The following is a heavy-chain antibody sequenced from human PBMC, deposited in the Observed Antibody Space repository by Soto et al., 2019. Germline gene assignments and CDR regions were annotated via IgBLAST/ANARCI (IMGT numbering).Heavy chain of an antibody. CDR2: ISSSGSTI. CDR1: GFTFSDYY. CDR3: ARGVAVLRFLEWFYGMDV. J-gene: IGHJ6*02. V-gene: IGHV3-11*01. D-gene: IGHD3-3*01. Sequence: GGSLRLSCAASGFTFSDYYMSWIRQAPGKGLEWVSYISSSGSTIYYADSVKGRFTISRDNAKNSLYLQMNSLRAEDTAVYYCARGVAVLRFLEWFYGMDVWGQGTTVTVSS.